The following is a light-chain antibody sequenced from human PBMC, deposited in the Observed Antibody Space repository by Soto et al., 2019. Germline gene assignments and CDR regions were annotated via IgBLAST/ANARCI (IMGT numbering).Light chain of an antibody. CDR3: QQYNTYPWT. V-gene: IGKV1-16*01. Sequence: DIQMTQSPSTLSASVGDRVTITCRASQGIANYVAWYQQKPGKAPKSLIYAASRLQSGVPSRFSGSGSATDFTLTISSLQAEDYAIYYCQQYNTYPWTFGQGTKVDIK. CDR1: QGIANY. CDR2: AAS. J-gene: IGKJ1*01.